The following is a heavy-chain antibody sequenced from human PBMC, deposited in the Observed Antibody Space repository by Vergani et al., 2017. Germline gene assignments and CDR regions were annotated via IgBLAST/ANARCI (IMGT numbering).Heavy chain of an antibody. CDR3: AKGGSGSYLGYFDY. CDR2: ISWNSGSI. CDR1: GFTFDDYA. J-gene: IGHJ4*02. V-gene: IGHV3-9*01. D-gene: IGHD1-26*01. Sequence: EVQLVESGGGLVHPGRSLRLSCAASGFTFDDYAMHWVRQAPGKGLEWVSGISWNSGSIGYADSVKGRFTISRDNAKNSLYLQMNSLRAEDTALYYCAKGGSGSYLGYFDYWGQGTLVTVSS.